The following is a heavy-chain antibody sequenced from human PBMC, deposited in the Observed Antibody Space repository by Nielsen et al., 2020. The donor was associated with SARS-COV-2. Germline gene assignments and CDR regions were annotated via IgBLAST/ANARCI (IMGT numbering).Heavy chain of an antibody. CDR2: INPNSGGT. J-gene: IGHJ6*02. Sequence: ASVKVSCKASGYTFTGYYMHWVRQAPGQGLEWMGWINPNSGGTNYAQKFQGWVTMTRDTSISTAYMELSRLRSDDTAVYYCARDTREEWNGMDVWGQGTTVTVSS. CDR1: GYTFTGYY. D-gene: IGHD3-3*01. V-gene: IGHV1-2*04. CDR3: ARDTREEWNGMDV.